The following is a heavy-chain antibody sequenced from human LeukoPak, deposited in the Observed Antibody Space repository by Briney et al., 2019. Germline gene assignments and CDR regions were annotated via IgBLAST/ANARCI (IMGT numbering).Heavy chain of an antibody. CDR1: GFTFSSYA. J-gene: IGHJ3*02. CDR3: ARGGRGSAAVVAPRSFDI. Sequence: GGSLRLSCAASGFTFSSYAMSWVRQAPGKGLEWVSVTYTGGNSYYAGSVQGRFIISRDISKNTLYLQMNNLRAEDSALYYCARGGRGSAAVVAPRSFDIWGQGTMVAVSS. V-gene: IGHV3-53*01. CDR2: TYTGGNS. D-gene: IGHD3-22*01.